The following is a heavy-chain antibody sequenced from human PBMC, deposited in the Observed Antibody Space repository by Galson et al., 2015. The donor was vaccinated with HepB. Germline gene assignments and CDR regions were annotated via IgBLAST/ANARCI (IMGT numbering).Heavy chain of an antibody. V-gene: IGHV3-7*01. D-gene: IGHD4-11*01. CDR1: GFTFNSYW. Sequence: SLRVSCAASGFTFNSYWMSWVRRAPGKGLEWVANIKYDRGQIYYVDSVRGRFTISRDDAKNSLYLQMNNLRAEDTAIYYCARHSNNYYFDLWGRGTLVTVSS. CDR2: IKYDRGQI. CDR3: ARHSNNYYFDL. J-gene: IGHJ2*01.